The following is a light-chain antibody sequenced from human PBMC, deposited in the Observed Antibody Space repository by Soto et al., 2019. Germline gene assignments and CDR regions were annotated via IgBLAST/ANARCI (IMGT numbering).Light chain of an antibody. CDR2: EVN. J-gene: IGLJ1*01. CDR3: SSHGGNSPYV. V-gene: IGLV2-8*01. CDR1: TSDIGGYNY. Sequence: QSALTQPPSASGSPGQSVAISCTGTTSDIGGYNYVSWYQQHPGKAPKLMIYEVNKRPSGVPDRFSGSKSGNTAPLTVSGLQAEDEADYYCSSHGGNSPYVFGTGTKLTVL.